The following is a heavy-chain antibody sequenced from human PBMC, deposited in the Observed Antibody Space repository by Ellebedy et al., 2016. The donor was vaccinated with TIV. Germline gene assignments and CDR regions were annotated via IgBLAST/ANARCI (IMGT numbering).Heavy chain of an antibody. V-gene: IGHV3-23*01. CDR3: ARGEEWIDN. Sequence: GGSLRLSXAASGFSFNNFAMSWVRQAPGQGLEWVSAINDFGDRTYYADSVKGRFTISRDNSKNTVFLQMNSLRAEDTAVYFCARGEEWIDNWGQGTLVTVSS. CDR1: GFSFNNFA. D-gene: IGHD2-8*01. CDR2: INDFGDRT. J-gene: IGHJ4*02.